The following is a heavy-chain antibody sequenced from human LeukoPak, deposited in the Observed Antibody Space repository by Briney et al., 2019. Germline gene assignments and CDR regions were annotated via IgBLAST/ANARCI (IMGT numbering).Heavy chain of an antibody. D-gene: IGHD6-13*01. CDR1: GFTFTSSA. V-gene: IGHV1-58*01. CDR3: AATSEPGSSWYPDFDY. J-gene: IGHJ4*02. CDR2: IVVGSGNT. Sequence: SVKVSCKASGFTFTSSAVQWVRQARGQRLEWIGWIVVGSGNTNYAQKFQERVTITRDMSTSTAYMELSSLRSEDTAVYYCAATSEPGSSWYPDFDYWGQGTLVTVSS.